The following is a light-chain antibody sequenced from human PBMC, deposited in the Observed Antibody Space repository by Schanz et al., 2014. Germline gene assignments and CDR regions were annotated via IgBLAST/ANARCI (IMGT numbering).Light chain of an antibody. CDR3: CSYAGSINLGV. CDR1: SSDIGRYNY. V-gene: IGLV2-8*01. Sequence: QSALTQPPSASGSPGQSVTISCTGTSSDIGRYNYVSWYQHHPGKAPKLMIYDVSNRPSGVSNRFSGSKSGNTASLTISGLQAEDEADYYCCSYAGSINLGVFGGGTKVTVL. J-gene: IGLJ2*01. CDR2: DVS.